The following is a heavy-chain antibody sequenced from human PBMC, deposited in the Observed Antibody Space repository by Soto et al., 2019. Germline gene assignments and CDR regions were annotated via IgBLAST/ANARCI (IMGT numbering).Heavy chain of an antibody. J-gene: IGHJ4*01. CDR2: IYYAGTT. CDR1: GSHISSYY. CDR3: ARLGGRYQAFDY. V-gene: IGHV4-59*08. Sequence: PSETLSLTCNVSGSHISSYYWGWFRQPPGQGLEWVGYIYYAGTTSYNPSLRSRVAISVDASKSQFSLDLRSVTAADTAVYYCARLGGRYQAFDYWGHGALVTVSS. D-gene: IGHD2-15*01.